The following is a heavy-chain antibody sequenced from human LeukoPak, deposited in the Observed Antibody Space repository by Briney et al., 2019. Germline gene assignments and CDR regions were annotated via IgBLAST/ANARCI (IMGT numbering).Heavy chain of an antibody. J-gene: IGHJ4*02. CDR1: RFTFRSYA. V-gene: IGHV3-23*01. D-gene: IGHD3-22*01. CDR2: ISGSGHIT. Sequence: GGSLTLSCAASRFTFRSYAMSWARQAPGKGLEWVSAISGSGHITDYADSVKGRFTISRDNSKNTLYLQMNSLRAQDTAVYYCAEDQDNYDRSGLTRGSFDSWGQGTLVTVSS. CDR3: AEDQDNYDRSGLTRGSFDS.